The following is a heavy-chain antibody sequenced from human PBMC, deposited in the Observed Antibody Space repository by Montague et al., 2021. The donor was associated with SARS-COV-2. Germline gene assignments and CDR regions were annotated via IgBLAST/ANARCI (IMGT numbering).Heavy chain of an antibody. J-gene: IGHJ4*02. D-gene: IGHD5-18*01. CDR2: ST. Sequence: STNYNPSLKSRVTISVDTSKKQFSLRLNSVTAADTAVYYCARGGGYSYGARDYWGQGTLGTVAS. V-gene: IGHV4-34*01. CDR3: ARGGGYSYGARDY.